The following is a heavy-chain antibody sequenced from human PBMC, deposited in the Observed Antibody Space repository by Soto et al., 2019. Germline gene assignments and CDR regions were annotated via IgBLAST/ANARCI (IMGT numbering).Heavy chain of an antibody. V-gene: IGHV5-51*01. CDR2: IFPRDSDT. D-gene: IGHD3-10*01. Sequence: PGESLKISCQASGYTFTNYWIAWVRHMPGRGLEWMGLIFPRDSDTRYNSSFEGQVTIPSDRSIATAYLQWTSLKASDTAIYFCASLWFGELLFGPDYWGQGTLVTVSS. J-gene: IGHJ4*02. CDR3: ASLWFGELLFGPDY. CDR1: GYTFTNYW.